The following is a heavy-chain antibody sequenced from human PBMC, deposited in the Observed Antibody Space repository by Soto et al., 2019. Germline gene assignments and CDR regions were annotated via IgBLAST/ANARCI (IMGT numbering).Heavy chain of an antibody. Sequence: PSETLSLTCTVSGGSISSGGYYWSWIRQHPGKGLEWIGYIYYSGSTYYNPSLKSRVTISVDTSKNQFSPNLSSVTAADTAVYYCARAGHSSSSEGANWFDPWGQGTLVTVSS. CDR1: GGSISSGGYY. CDR3: ARAGHSSSSEGANWFDP. CDR2: IYYSGST. J-gene: IGHJ5*02. V-gene: IGHV4-31*03. D-gene: IGHD6-6*01.